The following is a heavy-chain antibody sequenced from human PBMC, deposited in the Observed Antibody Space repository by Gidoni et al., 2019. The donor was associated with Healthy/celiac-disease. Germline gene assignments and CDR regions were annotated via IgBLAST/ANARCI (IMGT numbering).Heavy chain of an antibody. D-gene: IGHD3-3*01. CDR1: GFSFSNAW. J-gene: IGHJ5*02. Sequence: ELKLVESGGGLVKPWGSLGLSGAATGFSFSNAWLSWCRQAPWKGLDWVGRSKSTPDGGTTDYAATVKGRFTISRDESKNTLYLQMNSLKNEDTAVYYCTTAPDDFWSGYLLSWFDPLGQGTRVTVSS. V-gene: IGHV3-15*01. CDR2: SKSTPDGGTT. CDR3: TTAPDDFWSGYLLSWFDP.